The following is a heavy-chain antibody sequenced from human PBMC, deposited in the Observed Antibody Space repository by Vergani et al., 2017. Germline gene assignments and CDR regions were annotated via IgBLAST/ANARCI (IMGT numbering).Heavy chain of an antibody. CDR2: IDWDDDT. CDR1: GFSLTTYGMR. J-gene: IGHJ4*02. CDR3: ARTLSDSRVYYLDY. V-gene: IGHV2-70*04. Sequence: QVTLKESGPALVKPTQTLTLTCPFSGFSLTTYGMRVSWIRQPPGKALECLARIDWDDDTYYRTSLRTSLTISKDTFKNQVALTMTNMDPVDTATYYCARTLSDSRVYYLDYWGQGTLVTVSS. D-gene: IGHD3-22*01.